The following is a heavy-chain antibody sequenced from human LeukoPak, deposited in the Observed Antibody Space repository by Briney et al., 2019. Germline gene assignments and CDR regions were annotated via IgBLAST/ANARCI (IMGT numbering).Heavy chain of an antibody. Sequence: ASVKVSFKASGYTFTGYYMHWVRQAPGQGLEWMGWINPNSGGTNYAQKFKGRVTMTRDTSISTAYMELSRLRSDDTAVYYCARSRARSDAFDIWGQGTMVTVSS. CDR3: ARSRARSDAFDI. CDR1: GYTFTGYY. CDR2: INPNSGGT. V-gene: IGHV1-2*02. J-gene: IGHJ3*02.